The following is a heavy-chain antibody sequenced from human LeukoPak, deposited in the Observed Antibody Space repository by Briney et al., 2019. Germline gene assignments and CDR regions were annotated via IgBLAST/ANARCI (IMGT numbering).Heavy chain of an antibody. V-gene: IGHV4-61*02. CDR2: IYTSGST. Sequence: SETLSLTCTVSGGSISSGSYYWRWIRQPAGKGLGWIGRIYTSGSTNYNPSLKSRVTISVDTSKNQFSLRLSSVTAADTAVYYCARTYYDFWSGQRFFYYYMDVWGKGTTVTVSS. D-gene: IGHD3-3*01. CDR1: GGSISSGSYY. J-gene: IGHJ6*03. CDR3: ARTYYDFWSGQRFFYYYMDV.